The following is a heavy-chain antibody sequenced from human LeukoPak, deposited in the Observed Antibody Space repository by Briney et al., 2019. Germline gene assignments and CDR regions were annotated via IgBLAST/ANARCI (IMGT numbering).Heavy chain of an antibody. J-gene: IGHJ5*02. CDR2: IIPIFGTA. D-gene: IGHD2-8*01. Sequence: ASVKVSCKASGGTFSSYAISWVRQAPGQGLEWMGGIIPIFGTANYAQKFQGRVTITADESTSTAYMELSSLRSEDTAVYYCARDRCTNGVCYRRSWFDPWGQGTLVTVSS. CDR1: GGTFSSYA. V-gene: IGHV1-69*13. CDR3: ARDRCTNGVCYRRSWFDP.